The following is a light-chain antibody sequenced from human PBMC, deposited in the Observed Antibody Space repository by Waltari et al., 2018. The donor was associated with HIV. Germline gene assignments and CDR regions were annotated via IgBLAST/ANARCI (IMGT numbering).Light chain of an antibody. CDR3: QQSDNLPLT. J-gene: IGKJ4*01. CDR1: QGITNY. Sequence: DIQMTQSPSSLPASLGDRVIITCQASQGITNYLNWYQQKPGKAPKLLIYRASSLERGVPSRFSGSGSGTYFTFTISSLQHEDIATYYCQQSDNLPLTFGGGTRVEIK. CDR2: RAS. V-gene: IGKV1-33*01.